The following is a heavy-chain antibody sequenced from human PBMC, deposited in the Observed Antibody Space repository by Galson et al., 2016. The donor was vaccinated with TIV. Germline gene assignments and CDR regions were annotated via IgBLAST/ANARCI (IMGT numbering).Heavy chain of an antibody. D-gene: IGHD3-3*01. J-gene: IGHJ4*02. CDR2: IYYSGST. Sequence: ETLSLTCTVSGGSISSHYWSWIRQPPGKGLEWIGYIYYSGSTNYNPSLKSRVTISVDTSKNQFSLKLSSVTAADTAVYYCARGYFWSGSNLTYYFDYWGQGTLVTVSS. CDR3: ARGYFWSGSNLTYYFDY. CDR1: GGSISSHY. V-gene: IGHV4-59*11.